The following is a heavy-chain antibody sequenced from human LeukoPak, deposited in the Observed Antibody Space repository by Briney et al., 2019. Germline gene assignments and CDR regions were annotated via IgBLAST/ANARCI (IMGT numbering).Heavy chain of an antibody. CDR2: INTNTGNP. J-gene: IGHJ3*02. Sequence: ASVKVSCKASGYTFTSYAMNWVRQAPGQGLEWMGWINTNTGNPTYAQGFTGRFVFSLDTSVSTAYLQISSLKAEDTAVYYCARALTDYSQLPSDAFDIWGQGTMVTVSS. CDR1: GYTFTSYA. D-gene: IGHD1-1*01. V-gene: IGHV7-4-1*02. CDR3: ARALTDYSQLPSDAFDI.